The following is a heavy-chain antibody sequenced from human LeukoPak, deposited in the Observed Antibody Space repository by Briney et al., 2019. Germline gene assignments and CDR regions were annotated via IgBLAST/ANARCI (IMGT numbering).Heavy chain of an antibody. V-gene: IGHV4-61*02. CDR2: MSSSGIS. Sequence: TLSLTCTVSNGSISSDTYFWSWIRQPAGKGLEWIGRMSSSGISTYSPSLKSRVTISIDTSKNQFSLKLSSVTAADTAVYYCARHRNYYGSGSYYKSMGYFDYWGQGTLVTVSS. J-gene: IGHJ4*02. CDR3: ARHRNYYGSGSYYKSMGYFDY. CDR1: NGSISSDTYF. D-gene: IGHD3-10*01.